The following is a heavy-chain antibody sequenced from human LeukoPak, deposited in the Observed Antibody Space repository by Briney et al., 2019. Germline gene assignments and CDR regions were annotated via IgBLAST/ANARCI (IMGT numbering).Heavy chain of an antibody. CDR3: VTVYNWNYVDH. V-gene: IGHV3-11*04. CDR2: ISSSGGTI. D-gene: IGHD1-7*01. CDR1: GFALSDYY. J-gene: IGHJ4*02. Sequence: GGSLRLSCVASGFALSDYYMSWIRQAPGKGLEWVSFISSSGGTIYYADSVKGRFTISGDNVKNSLFLQMNNLRAEDTAVYYCVTVYNWNYVDHWGQGTLVTVSS.